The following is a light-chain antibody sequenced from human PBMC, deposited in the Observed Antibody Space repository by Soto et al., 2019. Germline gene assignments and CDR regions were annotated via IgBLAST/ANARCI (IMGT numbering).Light chain of an antibody. J-gene: IGKJ2*01. Sequence: DIVMTQSPDSLAVSLGETATINCKSSQSVLYSSNNKNYLAWYQQRPGQPPKLLIYWASTRESGVPDRFSGSGAETDFTLTITSLQAEDVAVYYCQQYESTPPTFGQGTKLEIK. CDR1: QSVLYSSNNKNY. CDR2: WAS. CDR3: QQYESTPPT. V-gene: IGKV4-1*01.